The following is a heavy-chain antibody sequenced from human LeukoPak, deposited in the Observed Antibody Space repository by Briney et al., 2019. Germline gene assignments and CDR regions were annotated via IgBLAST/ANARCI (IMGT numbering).Heavy chain of an antibody. Sequence: SETLSLTCTVSGGSISSYYWSRIRQPPGKGLEWIGYIYYSGSTNYNPSLKSRVTISVDTSKNQFSLKLSSVTAADTAVYYCAREVRDCSGGSCSHVFDYWGQGTLVTVSS. CDR2: IYYSGST. J-gene: IGHJ4*02. D-gene: IGHD2-15*01. V-gene: IGHV4-59*01. CDR3: AREVRDCSGGSCSHVFDY. CDR1: GGSISSYY.